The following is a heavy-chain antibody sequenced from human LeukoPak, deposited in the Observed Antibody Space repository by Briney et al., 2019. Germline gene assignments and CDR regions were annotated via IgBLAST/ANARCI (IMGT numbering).Heavy chain of an antibody. Sequence: GGSLRLSCAASGFTFSSYAMSWVRQAPGKGLEWVSAISGSGGSTYYADSVKGRFTISRDNSKNTLYLQMNSLRAEDTAVYYCAKGSMDYDFWSGYPTSLDYWGQGTLVTVSS. CDR2: ISGSGGST. D-gene: IGHD3-3*01. J-gene: IGHJ4*02. V-gene: IGHV3-23*01. CDR3: AKGSMDYDFWSGYPTSLDY. CDR1: GFTFSSYA.